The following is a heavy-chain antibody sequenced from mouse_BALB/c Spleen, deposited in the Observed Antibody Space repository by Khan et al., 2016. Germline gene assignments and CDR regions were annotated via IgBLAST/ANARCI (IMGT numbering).Heavy chain of an antibody. Sequence: VQLKESGAELVKPGASVKLSCTASGFNIKDTYMHWVKQRPEQGLEWIGRIDPANGNTKYDPKFQGKATITADTSSNTAYLQLSSLTSEDTAVYYRAGTYFDVWGAGTTVTVSS. CDR3: AGTYFDV. CDR2: IDPANGNT. CDR1: GFNIKDTY. V-gene: IGHV14-3*02. D-gene: IGHD3-3*01. J-gene: IGHJ1*01.